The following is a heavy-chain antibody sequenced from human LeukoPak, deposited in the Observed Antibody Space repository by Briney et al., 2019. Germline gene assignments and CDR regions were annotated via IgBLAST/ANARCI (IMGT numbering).Heavy chain of an antibody. Sequence: VASVKVSCKASGYTFTNYDINWVRQATGQGLEWMGWMNPNSGNTGYAQKLQGRVTFTRDTSISTAYMELSSLRSEDTAVYYCARGLGSFGLVPGADYWGQGTLVTVSP. CDR2: MNPNSGNT. D-gene: IGHD3-10*01. J-gene: IGHJ4*02. CDR1: GYTFTNYD. CDR3: ARGLGSFGLVPGADY. V-gene: IGHV1-8*03.